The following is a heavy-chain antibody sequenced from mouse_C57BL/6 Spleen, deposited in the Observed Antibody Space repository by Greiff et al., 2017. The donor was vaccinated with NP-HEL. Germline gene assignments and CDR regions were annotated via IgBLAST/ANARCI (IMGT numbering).Heavy chain of an antibody. CDR2: IDPENGDT. J-gene: IGHJ2*01. CDR3: TTYYSNYEGY. Sequence: EVQGVESGAELVRPGASVKLSCTASGFNIKDDYMHWVKQRPEQGLEWIGWIDPENGDTEYASKFQGKATITADTSSNTAYLQLSSLTSEDTAVYYCTTYYSNYEGYWGQGTTLTVSS. D-gene: IGHD2-5*01. CDR1: GFNIKDDY. V-gene: IGHV14-4*01.